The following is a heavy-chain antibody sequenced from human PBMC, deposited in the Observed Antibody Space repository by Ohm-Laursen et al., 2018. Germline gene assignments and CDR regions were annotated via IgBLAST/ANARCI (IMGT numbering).Heavy chain of an antibody. D-gene: IGHD3-22*01. CDR3: ARRANSAYPYYLDH. V-gene: IGHV4-38-2*01. Sequence: TLSLTCAVSGYFISNGYYWGWIRQPPGKGLEWIGTIYHSGSTYYNPSLKSRVTISVDTSKNQFSLKLSSVTAADTAVYYCARRANSAYPYYLDHWGQGTLVTVSS. J-gene: IGHJ4*02. CDR1: GYFISNGYY. CDR2: IYHSGST.